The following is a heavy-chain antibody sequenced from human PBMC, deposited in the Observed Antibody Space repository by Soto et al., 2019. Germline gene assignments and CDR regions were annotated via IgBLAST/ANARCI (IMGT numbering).Heavy chain of an antibody. CDR3: ARREGDCRGGSCRYFHD. D-gene: IGHD2-15*01. CDR1: GDSISSYNW. V-gene: IGHV4-4*02. J-gene: IGHJ4*02. Sequence: QVHLQESGPRLVKPSETLSLTCDVSGDSISSYNWWPLVRQTPGKGLERIGEVYHSGNTNYNPSLKSLVTISIEKSRNLYSLSPTSVTAADTAVYYCARREGDCRGGSCRYFHDWGQGTLVTASS. CDR2: VYHSGNT.